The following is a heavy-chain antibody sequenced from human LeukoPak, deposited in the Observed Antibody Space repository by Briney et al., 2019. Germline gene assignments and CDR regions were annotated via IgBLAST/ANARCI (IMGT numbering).Heavy chain of an antibody. V-gene: IGHV3-20*04. Sequence: PGGSLSLSCAASGFTFDDYGMSWVRQAPGKGLEWVSGINWNGGSTGYADSVKGRFTISRDNAKNSLYLQMNSLRAEDTALYYCARGSVGAIGDYFDYWGQGTLVTVSS. CDR3: ARGSVGAIGDYFDY. CDR2: INWNGGST. D-gene: IGHD1-26*01. J-gene: IGHJ4*02. CDR1: GFTFDDYG.